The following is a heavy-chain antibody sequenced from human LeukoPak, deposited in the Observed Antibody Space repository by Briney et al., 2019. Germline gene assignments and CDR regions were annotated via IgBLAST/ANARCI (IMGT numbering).Heavy chain of an antibody. J-gene: IGHJ4*02. CDR3: AKDFFYDSSGYYYGVSDY. D-gene: IGHD3-22*01. CDR1: GFTFSVSW. V-gene: IGHV3-23*01. Sequence: GGSLRLSCAASGFTFSVSWMSWVRQAPGKGLEWVSAISGSGGSTYYADSVKGRFTISRDNSKNTLYLQMNSLRAEDTAVYYCAKDFFYDSSGYYYGVSDYWGQGTLITVSS. CDR2: ISGSGGST.